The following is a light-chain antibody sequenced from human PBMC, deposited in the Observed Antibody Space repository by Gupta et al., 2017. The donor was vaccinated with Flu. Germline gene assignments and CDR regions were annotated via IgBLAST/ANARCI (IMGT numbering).Light chain of an antibody. CDR2: AAS. V-gene: IGKV3-20*01. CDR3: QQYGSSPVT. CDR1: QSVSSNY. J-gene: IGKJ2*01. Sequence: DIVLTQSPGTLSLSPGEGVTLPCRASQSVSSNYLAWHQQKPGQAPRPLIYAASSRATGIPDRFSGSGSGTDFTLTISRLEPEDFAVYYCQQYGSSPVTFGQGTRLEIK.